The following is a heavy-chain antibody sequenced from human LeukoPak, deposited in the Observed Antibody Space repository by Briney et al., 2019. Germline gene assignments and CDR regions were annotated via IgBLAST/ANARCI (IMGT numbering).Heavy chain of an antibody. D-gene: IGHD1-14*01. CDR2: IYYSGST. J-gene: IGHJ4*02. V-gene: IGHV4-59*01. CDR1: GGSISSYY. Sequence: PSETLSLTCTVSGGSISSYYWSWIRQPPGKGLEWIGYIYYSGSTNYNPSLKSRVTISVDTSKNQFSLKLSSVTAADTAVYYCASGAFPTGYFDYWGQGTLVTVSS. CDR3: ASGAFPTGYFDY.